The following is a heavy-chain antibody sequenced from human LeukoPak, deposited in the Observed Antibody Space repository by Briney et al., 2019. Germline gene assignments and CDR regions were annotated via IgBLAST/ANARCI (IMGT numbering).Heavy chain of an antibody. D-gene: IGHD1-26*01. CDR1: GGSFSGYY. CDR2: INHSGST. J-gene: IGHJ5*02. CDR3: ARWIVGATGWFDP. Sequence: SETLSLTCAVYGGSFSGYYWSWIRQPPGKGLEWIGEINHSGSTNYNPSLKSRVTISVDTSKNQFSLKLSSVTAADTAVYYCARWIVGATGWFDPWGQGTLVTVSS. V-gene: IGHV4-34*01.